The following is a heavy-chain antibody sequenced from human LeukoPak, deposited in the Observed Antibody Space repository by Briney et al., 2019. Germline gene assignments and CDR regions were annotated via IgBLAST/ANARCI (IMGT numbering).Heavy chain of an antibody. V-gene: IGHV3-53*01. J-gene: IGHJ4*02. CDR2: IYSGGGT. D-gene: IGHD2-2*01. Sequence: GGSLRLSCAASGFTVSSNYMSWVRQAPGKGLEGGSVIYSGGGTYYADSVKGLFTISRDNSNHPLYLQMNSLRAEDTDVYYCARVHVPGYCSSTSCSSYFDYWGQGTLVTVSS. CDR3: ARVHVPGYCSSTSCSSYFDY. CDR1: GFTVSSNY.